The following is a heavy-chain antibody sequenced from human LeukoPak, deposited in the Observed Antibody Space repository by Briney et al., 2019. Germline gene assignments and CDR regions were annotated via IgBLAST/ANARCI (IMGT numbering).Heavy chain of an antibody. Sequence: GGSLRLSCAASGFTFSSYGMHWVRQAPGKGLEWVAVTSYDGSNKYYADSVKGRLTISRDNSKNTLYLQMNSLRAEDTAVYYCAKDSKTTVTDYWGQGTLVTVSS. CDR2: TSYDGSNK. CDR3: AKDSKTTVTDY. J-gene: IGHJ4*02. CDR1: GFTFSSYG. D-gene: IGHD4-17*01. V-gene: IGHV3-30*18.